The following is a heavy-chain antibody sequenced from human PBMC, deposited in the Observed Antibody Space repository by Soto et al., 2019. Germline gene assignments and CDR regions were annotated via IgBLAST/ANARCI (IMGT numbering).Heavy chain of an antibody. CDR1: GGTFTSHA. J-gene: IGHJ4*02. V-gene: IGHV1-69*12. CDR2: IIPMFGAA. D-gene: IGHD6-13*01. CDR3: ARGSIIWFLDS. Sequence: QVQLVQSGAEVKKPGSSVKVSCKASGGTFTSHAVSWVRQAPGQGLEWMGGIIPMFGAANYALNFQGRVTIPADEPTGTGYMELSSLGSEGTAVYYCARGSIIWFLDSWGLGTLVTVSS.